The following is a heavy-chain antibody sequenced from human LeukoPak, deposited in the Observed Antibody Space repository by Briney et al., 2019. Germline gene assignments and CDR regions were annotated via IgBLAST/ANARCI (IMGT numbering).Heavy chain of an antibody. CDR2: ISSYIGNT. V-gene: IGHV1-18*01. CDR3: ARDDYGDSKGRFDP. CDR1: GYTFTNYG. J-gene: IGHJ5*02. D-gene: IGHD4-17*01. Sequence: ASVKVSCKASGYTFTNYGITWVRQASGQGRERMGWISSYIGNTNYAQRLQGRVTMTTDTSTSTAYMELRSLRSDDTAVYYCARDDYGDSKGRFDPWGQGTLVTVSS.